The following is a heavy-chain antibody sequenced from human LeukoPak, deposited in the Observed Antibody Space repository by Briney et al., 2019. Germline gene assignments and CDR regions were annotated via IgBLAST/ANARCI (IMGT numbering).Heavy chain of an antibody. J-gene: IGHJ4*02. Sequence: XAMSWVRQXPXXXXEWVSXISSSADSTYYAASVKGRFTISRDNSKNTLYLQMNSLRAEDTAVYYCAKDGKRFLEWLLYQYYFDYWGQGTLVTVSS. CDR3: AKDGKRFLEWLLYQYYFDY. CDR1: XA. CDR2: ISSSADST. V-gene: IGHV3-23*01. D-gene: IGHD3-3*01.